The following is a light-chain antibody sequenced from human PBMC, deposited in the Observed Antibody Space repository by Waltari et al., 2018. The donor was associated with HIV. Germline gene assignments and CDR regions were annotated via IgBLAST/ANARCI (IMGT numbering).Light chain of an antibody. Sequence: QSVLTQPPSASGTPGQRVSISCSGSSSNLGSNNVNWYQQLPGTAPKLLIYSNNQRPSGVPDRFSGSKSGTSASLAISGLQSEDEADYYCAAWDDSLNAWVFGGGTKLTVL. V-gene: IGLV1-44*01. J-gene: IGLJ3*02. CDR1: SSNLGSNN. CDR2: SNN. CDR3: AAWDDSLNAWV.